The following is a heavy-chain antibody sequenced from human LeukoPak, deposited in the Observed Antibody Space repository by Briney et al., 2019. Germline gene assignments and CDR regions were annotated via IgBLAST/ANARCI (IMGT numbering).Heavy chain of an antibody. CDR3: ARVSYYDSSGYYYDYYYYYGMDV. Sequence: ASVKVSCKASGYTFTSYGISWVRQAPGQGLEWMGWISAYNGNTNYAQKLQGRVTMTTDTSTSTAYMELRSLRSDDTAVYYCARVSYYDSSGYYYDYYYYYGMDVWGQGTTVTVSS. CDR2: ISAYNGNT. D-gene: IGHD3-22*01. CDR1: GYTFTSYG. J-gene: IGHJ6*02. V-gene: IGHV1-18*01.